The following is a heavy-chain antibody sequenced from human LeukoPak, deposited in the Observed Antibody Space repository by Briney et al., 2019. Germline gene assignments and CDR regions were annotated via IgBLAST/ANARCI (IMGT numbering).Heavy chain of an antibody. V-gene: IGHV3-30*02. Sequence: PGGSLRLSCAASGFTFSSYVMHWVRQAPGKGLEWVAFIRYDGSNKYYADSVKGRFTISRDNSKNTLYLQMNSLRAEDTAVYYCVRSIEAAGTNYFDYSGQGTLVTVSS. J-gene: IGHJ4*02. CDR3: VRSIEAAGTNYFDY. D-gene: IGHD6-13*01. CDR1: GFTFSSYV. CDR2: IRYDGSNK.